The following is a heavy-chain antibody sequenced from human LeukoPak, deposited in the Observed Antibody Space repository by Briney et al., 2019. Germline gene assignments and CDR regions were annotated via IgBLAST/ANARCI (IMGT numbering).Heavy chain of an antibody. CDR1: GYTFTGYY. CDR3: ARGYSGWQHYYYYGMDV. V-gene: IGHV1-2*02. J-gene: IGHJ6*02. D-gene: IGHD5-12*01. Sequence: ASVTVSCKASGYTFTGYYMHWVRQAPGQGLEWMGWINPNSGGTNYAQKFQGRVTMTRDTSISTAYMELSRLRSDDTAVYYCARGYSGWQHYYYYGMDVWGQGTTVTVSS. CDR2: INPNSGGT.